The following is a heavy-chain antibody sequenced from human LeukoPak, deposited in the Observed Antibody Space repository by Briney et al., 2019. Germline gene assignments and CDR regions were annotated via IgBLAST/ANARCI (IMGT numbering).Heavy chain of an antibody. J-gene: IGHJ4*02. CDR3: ARPGEVDTAMVTFHY. Sequence: ASVKVSCKASGGAFSSYAISWVRQAPGQGLEWMGGIIPIFGTANYAQKFQGRVTNTADESTSTAYMELSSLRSEDTAVYYCARPGEVDTAMVTFHYWGQGTLVTVSS. CDR2: IIPIFGTA. D-gene: IGHD5-18*01. V-gene: IGHV1-69*13. CDR1: GGAFSSYA.